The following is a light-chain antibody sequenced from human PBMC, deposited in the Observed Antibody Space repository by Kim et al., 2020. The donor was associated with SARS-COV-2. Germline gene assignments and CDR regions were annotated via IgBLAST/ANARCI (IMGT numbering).Light chain of an antibody. J-gene: IGLJ3*02. V-gene: IGLV3-19*01. CDR3: SSRDSTGDHVV. CDR1: SLRNYY. Sequence: SSELTQDPAVSVALGQTVRLTCQGDSLRNYYATWYQQRPGQAPTLVLYGKYDRPSGIPDRFSGSASGITASLTITGAQAEDEGDYYCSSRDSTGDHVVFGGGTKLAVL. CDR2: GKY.